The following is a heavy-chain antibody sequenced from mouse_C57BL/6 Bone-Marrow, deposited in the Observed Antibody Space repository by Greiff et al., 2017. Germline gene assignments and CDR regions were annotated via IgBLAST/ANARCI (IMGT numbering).Heavy chain of an antibody. V-gene: IGHV2-4*01. Sequence: VKLMESGPGLVQPSQSLSITCTVSGFSLTSYGVHWVRQPPGKGLEWLGVIWSGGSADYNAAFISRLRISTDNSKSQVFLKMNSLQAEDTAIYYCAKDDYDALLDDWGKGTTLTVSS. J-gene: IGHJ2*01. CDR3: AKDDYDALLDD. D-gene: IGHD2-4*01. CDR2: IWSGGSA. CDR1: GFSLTSYG.